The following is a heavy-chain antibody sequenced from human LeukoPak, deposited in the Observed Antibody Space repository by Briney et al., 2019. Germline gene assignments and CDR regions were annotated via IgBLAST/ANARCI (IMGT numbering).Heavy chain of an antibody. CDR1: GFTFDDYA. V-gene: IGHV3-9*03. CDR3: AKGYCGATSCLQDY. J-gene: IGHJ4*02. D-gene: IGHD2-2*01. Sequence: QAGGSLRLSCAASGFTFDDYAMYWVRQAPGKGLEWVSGISWNSGTLDYADSVKGRFTISRDNAKNSLYLQMNSLRAEDMALYYCAKGYCGATSCLQDYWGQGTLVTVSS. CDR2: ISWNSGTL.